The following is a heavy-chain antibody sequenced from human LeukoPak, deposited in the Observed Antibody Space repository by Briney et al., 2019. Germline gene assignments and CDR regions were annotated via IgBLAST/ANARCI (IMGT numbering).Heavy chain of an antibody. CDR1: GGTFSSYA. CDR3: ARYGSVTTEANDAFDI. D-gene: IGHD4-17*01. J-gene: IGHJ3*02. CDR2: IIPILGIA. V-gene: IGHV1-69*04. Sequence: SVKVSCKASGGTFSSYAISWVRQAPGQGLEWMGRIIPILGIANYAQKFQGRVTITADKSTSTAYMELSSLRSEDTAVYYCARYGSVTTEANDAFDIWGQGTMVTVSS.